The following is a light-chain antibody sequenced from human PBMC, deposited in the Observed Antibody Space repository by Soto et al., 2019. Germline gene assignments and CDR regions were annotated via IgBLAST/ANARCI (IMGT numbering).Light chain of an antibody. Sequence: DIQMTHSPSTLSASVLDRVTITFRASQSISSWLAWYQQKPGKAPKLLIYAASSLQSGVPSRFSGHGSGTDFTLTISSLQPADFATYYCQQYNSYSKTFGQGTKVDIK. V-gene: IGKV1-5*01. CDR2: AAS. CDR1: QSISSW. J-gene: IGKJ1*01. CDR3: QQYNSYSKT.